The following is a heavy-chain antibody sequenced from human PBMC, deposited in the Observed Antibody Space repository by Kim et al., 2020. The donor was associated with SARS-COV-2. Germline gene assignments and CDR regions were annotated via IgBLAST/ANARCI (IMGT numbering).Heavy chain of an antibody. CDR2: ISYAGSNK. J-gene: IGHJ4*02. CDR3: ARGLYYYGSGSSLDY. CDR1: GFTFSSYG. D-gene: IGHD3-10*01. V-gene: IGHV3-33*05. Sequence: GGSLRLSCAASGFTFSSYGMHWVRQAPGKGLEWVAVISYAGSNKYYADSVKGRFTISRDNSKNTLYLQMNSLRAEDTAVYYCARGLYYYGSGSSLDYWGQGTLVTVSS.